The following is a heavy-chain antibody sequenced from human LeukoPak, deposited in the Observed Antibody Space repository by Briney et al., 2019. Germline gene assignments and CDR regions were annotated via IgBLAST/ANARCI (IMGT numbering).Heavy chain of an antibody. J-gene: IGHJ6*02. CDR2: IYSGGRT. CDR3: AREGESSGWADYYYYGMDV. V-gene: IGHV3-66*01. D-gene: IGHD6-19*01. Sequence: PGGSLRLSCAASGFTVSSNYMSWVRQAPGKGLEWVSVIYSGGRTYYADSVKGRFTISRDNAKNSLYLQMNSLRAEDTAVYYCAREGESSGWADYYYYGMDVWGQGTTVTVSS. CDR1: GFTVSSNY.